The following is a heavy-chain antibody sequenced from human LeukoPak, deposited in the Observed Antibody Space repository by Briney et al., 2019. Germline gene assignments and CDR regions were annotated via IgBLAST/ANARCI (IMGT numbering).Heavy chain of an antibody. CDR2: IYYSGGT. V-gene: IGHV4-59*01. D-gene: IGHD5-18*01. CDR1: GGSISSYY. J-gene: IGHJ4*02. CDR3: ARGGSSYGILDS. Sequence: SETLSPTCTVSGGSISSYYWSWIRQPPGKGLEWIGYIYYSGGTNYNPSLKSRVTISVDTSKNQFSLKLSSVTAADTAVYYCARGGSSYGILDSWGQGSLVTVSA.